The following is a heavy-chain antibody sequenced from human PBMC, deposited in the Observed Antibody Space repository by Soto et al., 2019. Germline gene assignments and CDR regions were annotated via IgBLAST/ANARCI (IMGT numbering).Heavy chain of an antibody. D-gene: IGHD3-10*01. Sequence: QVQLQESGPGLLKASETLSLTCSVSGGPVRSGNHFWNWIRQPPGRGLEWLGYMYYTGVTNYNPSLKSRVSMSVDTSKNQFSLKLTSLTAADTAVYYCARGGEPLGYYGLDVWGQGTTVTVSS. CDR3: ARGGEPLGYYGLDV. CDR1: GGPVRSGNHF. V-gene: IGHV4-61*01. J-gene: IGHJ6*02. CDR2: MYYTGVT.